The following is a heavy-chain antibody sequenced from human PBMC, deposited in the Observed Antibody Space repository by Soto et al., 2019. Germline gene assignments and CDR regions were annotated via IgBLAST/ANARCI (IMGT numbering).Heavy chain of an antibody. CDR1: GGSISSYY. V-gene: IGHV4-59*01. CDR3: AICVAIARIAAAGTVYYFGMDV. J-gene: IGHJ6*02. CDR2: IYYSGST. Sequence: SETLSLTCTVSGGSISSYYWSWIRQPPGKGLEWIGYIYYSGSTNYNPSLKSRVTISVDTSKNQFSLKLSSVTAADTAVYYCAICVAIARIAAAGTVYYFGMDVWGQGTTVTVSS. D-gene: IGHD6-13*01.